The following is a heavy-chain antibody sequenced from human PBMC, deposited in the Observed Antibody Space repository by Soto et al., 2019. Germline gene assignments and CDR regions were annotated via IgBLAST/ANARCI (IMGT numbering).Heavy chain of an antibody. CDR3: ARDYVGATSRLDY. CDR1: GYTFTSSY. CDR2: INPSGGST. Sequence: ASVKVSCKASGYTFTSSYMHWLRQAPGQGLEWMGIINPSGGSTSYAQKFQGRVTMTRDTSTSTVYMELSSLRSEDTAVYYCARDYVGATSRLDYWGQGTLVTVSS. D-gene: IGHD1-26*01. V-gene: IGHV1-46*01. J-gene: IGHJ4*02.